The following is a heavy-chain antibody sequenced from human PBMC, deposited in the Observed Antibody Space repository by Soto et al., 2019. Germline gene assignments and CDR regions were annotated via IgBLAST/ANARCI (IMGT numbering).Heavy chain of an antibody. V-gene: IGHV1-18*01. J-gene: IGHJ5*02. CDR1: GYTFFSYG. D-gene: IGHD6-6*01. CDR3: ARKSSSSSWFDP. Sequence: QVQLVQSGDEVKNPGASVKVSCKTSGYTFFSYGISWVRQAPGQGLEWMGWISGYNGNTNYAQKFQARVTMTADTSTRTAYMELRSLRSDDTALYDCARKSSSSSWFDPWGQGTLVTVSS. CDR2: ISGYNGNT.